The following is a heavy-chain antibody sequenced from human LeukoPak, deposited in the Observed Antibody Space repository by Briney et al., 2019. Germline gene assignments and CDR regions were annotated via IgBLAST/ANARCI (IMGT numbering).Heavy chain of an antibody. Sequence: ASVKVSCKAAGYNFTSYDLNWVREASGQGLEWMGWMNPNTGNTDYAQKFQGRVTMTRNTSTSTAYLELRSLRSEDTAVYYCARGFLGRNPVFRGQGTLVTVSS. CDR2: MNPNTGNT. J-gene: IGHJ4*02. V-gene: IGHV1-8*01. CDR1: GYNFTSYD. CDR3: ARGFLGRNPVF. D-gene: IGHD2/OR15-2a*01.